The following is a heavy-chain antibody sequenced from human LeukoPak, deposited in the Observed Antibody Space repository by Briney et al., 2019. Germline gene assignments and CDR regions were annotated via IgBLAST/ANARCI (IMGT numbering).Heavy chain of an antibody. CDR3: MKLPTMIIVIDTDFEY. D-gene: IGHD2-21*01. CDR2: INTSGGST. CDR1: GFTFSRYG. Sequence: GGSLRLSRSASGFTFSRYGMNWVRQAPGKGLEWVSSINTSGGSTYYADSLQGRFTISRDNSKNTLHLQMNNVRAEDTALYYCMKLPTMIIVIDTDFEYWGQGAQVTVSS. V-gene: IGHV3-23*01. J-gene: IGHJ4*02.